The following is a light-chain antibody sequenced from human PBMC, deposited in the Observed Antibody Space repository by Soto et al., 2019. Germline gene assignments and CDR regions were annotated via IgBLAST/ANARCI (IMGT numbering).Light chain of an antibody. CDR3: QQYKTYSFT. CDR1: QGINSY. CDR2: GAS. V-gene: IGKV1-16*02. Sequence: DIQMTQSPSSLSASVGDSVTISCRASQGINSYLAWFQQKPGKAPKSLIYGASTLHSGVPSKFSGSGSWTDFTLTISNLQPEDFATYYCQQYKTYSFTFGPGTKVGIK. J-gene: IGKJ3*01.